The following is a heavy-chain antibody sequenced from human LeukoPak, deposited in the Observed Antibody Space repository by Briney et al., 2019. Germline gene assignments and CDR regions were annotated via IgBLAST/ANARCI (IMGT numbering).Heavy chain of an antibody. CDR3: AKDLGYCSGGSC. Sequence: GGSLRLSCAASGSTFSSYAMSWVRQAPGKGLEWVSAISGSGGSTYYADSVKGRFTISRDNPKNTLYLQMNSLRAEDTAVYYCAKDLGYCSGGSCWGQGTLVTVSS. CDR2: ISGSGGST. D-gene: IGHD2-15*01. V-gene: IGHV3-23*01. J-gene: IGHJ4*02. CDR1: GSTFSSYA.